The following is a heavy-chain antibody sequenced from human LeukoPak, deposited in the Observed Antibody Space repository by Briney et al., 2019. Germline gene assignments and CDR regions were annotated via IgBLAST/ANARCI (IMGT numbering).Heavy chain of an antibody. J-gene: IGHJ4*02. CDR3: ARAYKNGGSYFDS. Sequence: GGSLRLSCAASGFTFDDYAMHWVRQAPGKGLEWVSGIRWNSGSIGYADSVKGRFTISRDNAKNTLYLQMDSLRVEDTAVYYCARAYKNGGSYFDSWGQGTLVTVSS. D-gene: IGHD1-26*01. CDR1: GFTFDDYA. V-gene: IGHV3-9*01. CDR2: IRWNSGSI.